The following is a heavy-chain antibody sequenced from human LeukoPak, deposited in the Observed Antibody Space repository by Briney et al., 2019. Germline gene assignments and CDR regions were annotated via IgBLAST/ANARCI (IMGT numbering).Heavy chain of an antibody. V-gene: IGHV4-59*01. D-gene: IGHD6-19*01. Sequence: SETLSLTCTVSGGSISSYYWSWIRQPPGKGLEWIGYIYYSGSTNYNPSLKSRVTISVDTSKNQFSLKLSSVTAADTAVYYCARDRRRGWYRDYYGMDVWGQGTTVTVSS. CDR2: IYYSGST. CDR1: GGSISSYY. CDR3: ARDRRRGWYRDYYGMDV. J-gene: IGHJ6*02.